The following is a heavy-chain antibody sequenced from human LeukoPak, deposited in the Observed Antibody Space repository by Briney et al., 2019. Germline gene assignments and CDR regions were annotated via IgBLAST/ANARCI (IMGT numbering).Heavy chain of an antibody. CDR2: MNPNSGNT. J-gene: IGHJ4*02. CDR1: GYTFTSYD. V-gene: IGHV1-8*01. Sequence: GALVKVSCKASGYTFTSYDINWVRQATGQELEWMGWMNPNSGNTGYAQKFQGRVTMTRNTSIGTAYMELSSLRSEDTAVYYCARIVTTGVRDYWGQGTLVTVSS. D-gene: IGHD4-23*01. CDR3: ARIVTTGVRDY.